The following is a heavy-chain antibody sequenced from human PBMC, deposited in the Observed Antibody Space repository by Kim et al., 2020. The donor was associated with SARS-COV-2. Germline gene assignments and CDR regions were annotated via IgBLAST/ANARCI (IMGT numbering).Heavy chain of an antibody. CDR2: IYPGDSDT. D-gene: IGHD3-10*01. CDR1: GYDFPIYW. CDR3: VRHTNIKPTYYRYHYYSMDV. J-gene: IGHJ6*02. Sequence: GESLKISCKASGYDFPIYWIGWVRQMPGKGLEWMCIIYPGDSDTTYSPAFKGQVTISADKSNSTAHLQWSSLKASDTAVYYCVRHTNIKPTYYRYHYYSMDVWGQGTTVTVSS. V-gene: IGHV5-51*01.